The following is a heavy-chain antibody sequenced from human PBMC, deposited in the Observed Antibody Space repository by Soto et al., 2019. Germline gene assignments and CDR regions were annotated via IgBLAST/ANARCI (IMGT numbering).Heavy chain of an antibody. D-gene: IGHD2-2*01. CDR2: ISYDGSNK. CDR3: AKGDVGYCSSTSCYWGAFDI. Sequence: GGSLRLSCAASGFTXSSYGMHWVRQAPGKGLEWVAVISYDGSNKYYADSVKGRFTISRDNSKNTLYLQMNSLRAEDTAVYYCAKGDVGYCSSTSCYWGAFDIWGQGTMVTVSS. CDR1: GFTXSSYG. V-gene: IGHV3-30*18. J-gene: IGHJ3*02.